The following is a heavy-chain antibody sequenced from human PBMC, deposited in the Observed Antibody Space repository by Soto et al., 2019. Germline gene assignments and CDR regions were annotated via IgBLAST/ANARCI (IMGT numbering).Heavy chain of an antibody. D-gene: IGHD1-26*01. J-gene: IGHJ3*02. CDR3: ASMGATTLGAFDI. CDR2: IYYSGST. Sequence: SETLSLTCTVSGGSISSYYWSWIRQPPGKGLEWIGHIYYSGSTNYNPSLKSRVTISVDTSKNQFSLKLSSVTAADTAVYYCASMGATTLGAFDIWGQGTMVTVSS. V-gene: IGHV4-59*08. CDR1: GGSISSYY.